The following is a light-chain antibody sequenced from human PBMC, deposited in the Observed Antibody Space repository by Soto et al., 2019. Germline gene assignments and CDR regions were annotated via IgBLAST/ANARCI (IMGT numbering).Light chain of an antibody. V-gene: IGLV4-69*01. Sequence: QLVLTQSPSASASLGASVKLTCTLSSGHSSYAIAWHQQQPEKGPRYLMKFNSDGSHSKWDGIPDRFSGSSSGAERYLTISSLQSEDEADYYCQTWGTGIVVFGGGTKLTVL. J-gene: IGLJ2*01. CDR3: QTWGTGIVV. CDR1: SGHSSYA. CDR2: FNSDGSH.